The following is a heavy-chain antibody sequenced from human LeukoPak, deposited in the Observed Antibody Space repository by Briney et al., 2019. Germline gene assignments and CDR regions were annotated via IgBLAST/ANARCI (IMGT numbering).Heavy chain of an antibody. Sequence: AGSLRRSCAAYTFTFTNAWMSWVRPAPGKGREWVGRIKSKTDGGTADYAAPVKGRFTISRDDSNNTLYLQMNSLKTEDTAVYYCTKYYYDSSGYLYYFDYWGQGTLVTVSS. D-gene: IGHD3-22*01. J-gene: IGHJ4*02. CDR2: IKSKTDGGTA. CDR1: TFTFTNAW. CDR3: TKYYYDSSGYLYYFDY. V-gene: IGHV3-15*01.